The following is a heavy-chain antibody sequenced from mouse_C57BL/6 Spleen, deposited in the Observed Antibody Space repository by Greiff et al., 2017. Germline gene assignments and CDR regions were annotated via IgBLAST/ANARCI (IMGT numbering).Heavy chain of an antibody. D-gene: IGHD2-10*01. Sequence: QVQLQQSGPELVKPGASVKISCKASGYAFSSSCMNWVKQRPGKGLEWIGRIYPGDGDTNYDGKFKGKATLTADKSSSTAYMQLSSLPSEDSAVYICARGSYSPGARGQGTTLTVSS. CDR2: IYPGDGDT. CDR3: ARGSYSPGA. V-gene: IGHV1-82*01. CDR1: GYAFSSSC. J-gene: IGHJ2*01.